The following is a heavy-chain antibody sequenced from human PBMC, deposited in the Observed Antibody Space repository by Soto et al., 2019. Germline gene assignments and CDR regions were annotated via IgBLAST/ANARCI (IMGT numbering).Heavy chain of an antibody. CDR3: ARSSGYWVGAFDI. CDR1: CGSIISYY. V-gene: IGHV4-59*01. Sequence: SETLSLTCTFSCGSIISYYWSWIRQPPGKGLEWIGYIYYSGSTNYNPSLKSRVTISVDTSKNQFSLKLSSVTAADTAVYYCARSSGYWVGAFDIWGQGTMVTV. J-gene: IGHJ3*02. CDR2: IYYSGST. D-gene: IGHD3-22*01.